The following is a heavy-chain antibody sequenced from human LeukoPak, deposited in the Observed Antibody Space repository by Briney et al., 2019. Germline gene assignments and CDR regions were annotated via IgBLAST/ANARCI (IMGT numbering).Heavy chain of an antibody. CDR2: INSDGSST. Sequence: PGRSLRLSCAASGFTFSSYWMHWVRQAPGKGLVWVSRINSDGSSTSYADSVKGRFTISRDNAKNTLYLQMNSLRAEDTAVYYCAISSWYFAPSGIDYWGQGTLVTVSS. CDR3: AISSWYFAPSGIDY. CDR1: GFTFSSYW. D-gene: IGHD6-13*01. V-gene: IGHV3-74*01. J-gene: IGHJ4*02.